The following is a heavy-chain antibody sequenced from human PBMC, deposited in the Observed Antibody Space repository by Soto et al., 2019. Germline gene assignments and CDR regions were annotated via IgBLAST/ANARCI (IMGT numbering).Heavy chain of an antibody. CDR1: GYSFTSYW. V-gene: IGHV5-51*01. Sequence: GESLKISCKGSGYSFTSYWIGWVRQMPGKGLEWMGIIYPGDSDTRYSPSFQGQVTISADKSISTAYLQWSSLKASDTAMYYCARLEGISAAGTENWFDPWGQGTLVTVYS. CDR3: ARLEGISAAGTENWFDP. CDR2: IYPGDSDT. J-gene: IGHJ5*02. D-gene: IGHD6-13*01.